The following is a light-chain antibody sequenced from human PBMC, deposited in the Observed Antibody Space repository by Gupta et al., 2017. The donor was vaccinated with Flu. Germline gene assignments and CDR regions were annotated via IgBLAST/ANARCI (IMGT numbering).Light chain of an antibody. CDR2: AAS. Sequence: EMSLPQSPGTLSLSPGEGATLSCRASQSVASSYLAWYKQKPGQAPRLLVYAASTRATGIPDRISGSGSGTDFTLTISRLEPEDFAVYYCQQYVASPYTFGQGTKLEIK. CDR1: QSVASSY. V-gene: IGKV3-20*01. J-gene: IGKJ2*01. CDR3: QQYVASPYT.